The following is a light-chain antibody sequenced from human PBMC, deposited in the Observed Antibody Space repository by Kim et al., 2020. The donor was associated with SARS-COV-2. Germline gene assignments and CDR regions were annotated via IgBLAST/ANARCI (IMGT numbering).Light chain of an antibody. CDR1: SSDIGAYHY. J-gene: IGLJ3*02. V-gene: IGLV2-14*01. CDR3: CSYTTGDTWV. Sequence: QSALTHPASVSGSPGHSITVSCSGTSSDIGAYHYVCWYQQYPDRAPKLLISDVAKRRSDIFNRFPGSKSDNTAALTISGLQAEDEADYYCCSYTTGDTWVFGGGTKVTVL. CDR2: DVA.